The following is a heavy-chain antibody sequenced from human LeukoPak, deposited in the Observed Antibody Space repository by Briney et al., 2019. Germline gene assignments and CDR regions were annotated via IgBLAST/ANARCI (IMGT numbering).Heavy chain of an antibody. CDR2: ISGSGGST. V-gene: IGHV3-23*01. D-gene: IGHD3-22*01. Sequence: GGSLRLSCAASGFTFSSYAMSWVRQAPGKGLEWVSGISGSGGSTYYADSVKGRFTISRDNSKNTLYLQMNSLRAEDTAVYYCAKAFSYYYYDSSGYLDYWGQGTLVTVSS. J-gene: IGHJ4*02. CDR3: AKAFSYYYYDSSGYLDY. CDR1: GFTFSSYA.